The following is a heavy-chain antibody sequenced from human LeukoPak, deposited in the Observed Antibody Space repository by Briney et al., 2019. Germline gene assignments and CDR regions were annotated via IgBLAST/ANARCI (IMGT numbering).Heavy chain of an antibody. CDR3: AKATDIVATTYFDY. CDR2: ISGSGGST. D-gene: IGHD5-12*01. CDR1: GFTFSSYA. J-gene: IGHJ4*02. Sequence: PGGSLRLSCAASGFTFSSYAMSWLRPAPGKGLEWVSDISGSGGSTYYADSVKGRFTISRDNSKNTLYLQRNSLRSEDTSVYYCAKATDIVATTYFDYWGQGTLVTVSS. V-gene: IGHV3-23*01.